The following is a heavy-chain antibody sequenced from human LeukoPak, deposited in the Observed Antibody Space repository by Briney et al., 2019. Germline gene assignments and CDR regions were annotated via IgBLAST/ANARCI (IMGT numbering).Heavy chain of an antibody. CDR3: ARAGRDGYNYADY. V-gene: IGHV4-4*02. CDR1: GVSISSNNW. D-gene: IGHD5-24*01. Sequence: PSGTLSLTCAVSGVSISSNNWWGWVRQPPGKGLAWIGEIYHSGSPNYNPSLKSRVTISVDMSRNHFSLNLSSVTAADTAVYYCARAGRDGYNYADYWGQGTRVTVSS. J-gene: IGHJ4*02. CDR2: IYHSGSP.